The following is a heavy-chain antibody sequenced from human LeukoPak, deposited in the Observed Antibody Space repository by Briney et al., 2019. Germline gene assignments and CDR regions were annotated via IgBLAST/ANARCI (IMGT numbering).Heavy chain of an antibody. Sequence: ASVKVSCKASGYTFTSYGISWVRQAPGQGLEWMGWISAYNGNTNYAQKLQGRVTMTTDTSTSTAYMELRSLRSDDTAVYYCARDSGLYSSGWFDYWGQGTLVTVSS. CDR1: GYTFTSYG. J-gene: IGHJ4*02. V-gene: IGHV1-18*01. CDR3: ARDSGLYSSGWFDY. D-gene: IGHD6-19*01. CDR2: ISAYNGNT.